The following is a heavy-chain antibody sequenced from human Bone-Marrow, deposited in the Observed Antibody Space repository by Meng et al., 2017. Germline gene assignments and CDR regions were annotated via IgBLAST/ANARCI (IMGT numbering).Heavy chain of an antibody. CDR2: INHSGST. D-gene: IGHD5-12*01. CDR3: ARGFELTYDRGNDY. J-gene: IGHJ4*02. CDR1: GGSFSGYY. Sequence: QVQLQQWGAGLLKPSETLSLTCAVYGGSFSGYYWSWIRQPPGKGLEWIGEINHSGSTNYNPSLKSRVTISVDTSKNQFSLKLSSVTAADTAVYYCARGFELTYDRGNDYWGQGTLVTVSS. V-gene: IGHV4-34*01.